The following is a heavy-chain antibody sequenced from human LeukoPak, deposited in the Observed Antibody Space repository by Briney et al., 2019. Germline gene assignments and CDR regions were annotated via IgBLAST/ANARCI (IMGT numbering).Heavy chain of an antibody. V-gene: IGHV3-30*01. D-gene: IGHD3-10*01. J-gene: IGHJ4*02. Sequence: GGSLRLSCAASGFTFSSYAMHWVRQAPGKGLEWVAVISYDGSNKYYADSVKGRFTICRDNSKNTLYLQMNSLRAEDTAVYYCARDDGSGSDGFDYWGQGTLVTVSS. CDR3: ARDDGSGSDGFDY. CDR2: ISYDGSNK. CDR1: GFTFSSYA.